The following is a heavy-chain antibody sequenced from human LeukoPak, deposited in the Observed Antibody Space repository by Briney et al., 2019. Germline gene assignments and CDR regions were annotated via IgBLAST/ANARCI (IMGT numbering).Heavy chain of an antibody. V-gene: IGHV1-69*05. CDR3: ARFDFWSGFDY. CDR1: GGSFSNFA. Sequence: ASVKVSCKASGGSFSNFAISWVRQAPGQGFEWLGGIFGTVTYAPNFQGRVSFTTDESTSTAYMELSGLTSEDTAVYYCARFDFWSGFDYWGQGTLVTVSS. CDR2: IFGTV. J-gene: IGHJ4*02. D-gene: IGHD3-3*01.